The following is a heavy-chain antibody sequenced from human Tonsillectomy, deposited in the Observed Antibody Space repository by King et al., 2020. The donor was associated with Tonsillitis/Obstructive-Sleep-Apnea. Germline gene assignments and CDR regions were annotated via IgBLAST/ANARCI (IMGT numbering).Heavy chain of an antibody. J-gene: IGHJ6*03. Sequence: VQLVESGAEVKKPGASVKVSCKASGYTFTSYDMHWVRQAPGQGLECMGIINPSGGSTSYEQKCQGRVTMTRDTSTSTVYMELRSLRSEDTAVYYCARRLSGYYYYMDVWGKGTTVTVSS. CDR3: ARRLSGYYYYMDV. CDR1: GYTFTSYD. V-gene: IGHV1-46*01. CDR2: INPSGGST. D-gene: IGHD3-3*01.